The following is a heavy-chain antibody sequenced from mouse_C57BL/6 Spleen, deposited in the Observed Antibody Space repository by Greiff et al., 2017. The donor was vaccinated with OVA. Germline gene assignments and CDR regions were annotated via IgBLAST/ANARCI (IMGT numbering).Heavy chain of an antibody. CDR3: ARRGVAYRDFDV. CDR2: IYPGDGDT. D-gene: IGHD1-3*01. Sequence: QVQLQQPGPELVKPGASVKISCKASGYAFSSSWMNWVKQRPGKGLEWIGRIYPGDGDTNYNGKFKGKATLTADKTSSTAYKQLSSLTSEDSAVYFCARRGVAYRDFDVWGTGTTVTVSS. J-gene: IGHJ1*03. CDR1: GYAFSSSW. V-gene: IGHV1-82*01.